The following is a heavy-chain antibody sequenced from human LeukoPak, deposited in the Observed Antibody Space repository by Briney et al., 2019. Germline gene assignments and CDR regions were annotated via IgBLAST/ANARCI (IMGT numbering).Heavy chain of an antibody. CDR2: IYYSGST. Sequence: SETLSLTCTVSGGSISSGDYYWSWIRQPPGKGLEWIGYIYYSGSTHYNPSLKSRVTISVDTSKNQFSLKLSSVTAADTAVYYCARDMTDWWFDPWGQGTLVTVSS. CDR3: ARDMTDWWFDP. D-gene: IGHD3-9*01. J-gene: IGHJ5*02. CDR1: GGSISSGDYY. V-gene: IGHV4-30-4*01.